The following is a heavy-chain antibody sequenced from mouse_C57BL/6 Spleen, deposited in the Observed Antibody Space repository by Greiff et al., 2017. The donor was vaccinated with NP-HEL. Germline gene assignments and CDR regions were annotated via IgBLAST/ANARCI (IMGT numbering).Heavy chain of an antibody. V-gene: IGHV5-4*01. CDR2: ISDGGSYT. CDR1: GFTFSSYA. CDR3: ARDRGVADAMDY. Sequence: EVKLVESGGGLVKPGGSLKLSCAASGFTFSSYAMSWVRQTPEKRLEWVATISDGGSYTYYPDNVKGRFTISRDNAKTNLYLQMSHLKSEDTAMYYCARDRGVADAMDYWGQGTSVTVSS. J-gene: IGHJ4*01. D-gene: IGHD1-1*01.